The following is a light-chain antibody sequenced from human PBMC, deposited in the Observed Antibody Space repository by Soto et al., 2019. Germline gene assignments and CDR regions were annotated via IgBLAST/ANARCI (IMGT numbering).Light chain of an antibody. CDR2: RAS. Sequence: EIVMTQSPATLSVSPGDRATLTCWASQSVSSNLAWYQKKPGQAPRLLVWRASIRATDMAARFSGSGSGTEFTLTISSLQPEDSAVYYCQQYGSSLTWTFGLGTKVDIK. CDR3: QQYGSSLTWT. J-gene: IGKJ1*01. V-gene: IGKV3-15*01. CDR1: QSVSSN.